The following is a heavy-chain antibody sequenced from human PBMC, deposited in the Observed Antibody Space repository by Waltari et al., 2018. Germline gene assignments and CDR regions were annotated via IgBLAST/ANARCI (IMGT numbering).Heavy chain of an antibody. CDR1: GGSISRGGYY. CDR2: IYYSGST. CDR3: ARAGRYSYGSPFDY. Sequence: QVQLQESGPGLVKPSQTLSLTCTVSGGSISRGGYYWSWIRQHPGKGLEWIGYIYYSGSTYYNPSLKSRVTISVDTSKNQFSLKLSSVTAADTAVYYCARAGRYSYGSPFDYWGQGTLVTVSS. D-gene: IGHD5-18*01. V-gene: IGHV4-31*03. J-gene: IGHJ4*02.